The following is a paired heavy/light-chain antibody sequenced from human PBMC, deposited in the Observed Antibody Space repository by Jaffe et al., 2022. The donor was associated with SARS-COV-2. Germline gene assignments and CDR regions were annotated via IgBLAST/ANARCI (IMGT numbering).Heavy chain of an antibody. Sequence: QVQLVESGGGVVQPGRSLRLSCAASGFTFSTYGMHWVRQAPGKGLEWVAVLWYDGTKKYYADSVKGRFTISRDKNTLYLQMSSLRAEDTAVYYCAREATIFGVDSAFDIWGQGTMVTVSS. D-gene: IGHD3-3*01. CDR3: AREATIFGVDSAFDI. CDR2: LWYDGTKK. V-gene: IGHV3-33*01. CDR1: GFTFSTYG. J-gene: IGHJ3*02.
Light chain of an antibody. Sequence: QTVVTQEPSFSVSPGGTVTLTCGLRSGSVSTNQYPSWYQQTPGQAPRTLIYSTNTRSSGVPDRFSGSIVGNKAALTITGAQADDESDYYCVLYVGSGIWVFGGGTKLTVL. CDR1: SGSVSTNQY. V-gene: IGLV8-61*01. CDR3: VLYVGSGIWV. J-gene: IGLJ3*02. CDR2: STN.